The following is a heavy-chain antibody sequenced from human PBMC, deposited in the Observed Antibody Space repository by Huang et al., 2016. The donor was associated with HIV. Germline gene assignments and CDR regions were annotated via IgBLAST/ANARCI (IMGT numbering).Heavy chain of an antibody. CDR1: GFSFSNYA. CDR2: ISNDGTTT. CDR3: TREYTVAGAFDI. J-gene: IGHJ3*02. D-gene: IGHD5-12*01. Sequence: QGQLVESGGGVVRPGRSLRLSCAASGFSFSNYAMHWVGQAPGKRLEWVTFISNDGTTTYYANSVKGRFTISRDNFKNTLYLQMNRLRGDDTAVYYCTREYTVAGAFDIWGQGTMVTVSS. V-gene: IGHV3-30-3*01.